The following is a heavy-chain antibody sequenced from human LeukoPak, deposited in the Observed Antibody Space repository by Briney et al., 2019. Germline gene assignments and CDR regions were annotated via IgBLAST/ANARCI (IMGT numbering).Heavy chain of an antibody. CDR1: GFTVSSNY. D-gene: IGHD6-13*01. V-gene: IGHV3-23*01. Sequence: GGSLRLSCAASGFTVSSNYMSWVRQAPGKGLEWVSAISGSGGSTYYADSVKGRFTISRDNSKNTLYLQMNSLRAEDTAVYYCARGGWRSIAAAANDYWGQGTLVTVSS. CDR3: ARGGWRSIAAAANDY. J-gene: IGHJ4*02. CDR2: ISGSGGST.